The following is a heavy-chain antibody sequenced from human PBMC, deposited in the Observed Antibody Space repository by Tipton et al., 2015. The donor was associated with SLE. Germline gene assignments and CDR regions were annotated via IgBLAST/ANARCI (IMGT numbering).Heavy chain of an antibody. CDR1: GYTFTNSW. V-gene: IGHV5-51*03. CDR2: IYPGDSDT. CDR3: AKRGGAWNAALYTFDV. J-gene: IGHJ3*01. D-gene: IGHD1-1*01. Sequence: QLVQSGAEVKKPGESLKISCRGSGYTFTNSWIGWVRQMPGKGLAWMGMIYPGDSDTRYSPSFEGQVTISADKSVSAAYLHWTSGKASDTAIYYCAKRGGAWNAALYTFDVWGQGTAVTVSS.